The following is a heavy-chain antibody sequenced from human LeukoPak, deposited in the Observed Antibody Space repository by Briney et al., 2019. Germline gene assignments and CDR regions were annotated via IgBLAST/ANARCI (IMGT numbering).Heavy chain of an antibody. Sequence: PSETLSLTCAVYGGSFSGYYWSWIRQPPGKGLEWIGEINHSGSTNYNPSLKSRVTISVDTSKNQFSLKLSSVTAADTAVYYCARGAHCTNGVCYYYYYGMDVWGQGTTVTVSS. V-gene: IGHV4-34*01. CDR2: INHSGST. J-gene: IGHJ6*02. CDR3: ARGAHCTNGVCYYYYYGMDV. D-gene: IGHD2-8*01. CDR1: GGSFSGYY.